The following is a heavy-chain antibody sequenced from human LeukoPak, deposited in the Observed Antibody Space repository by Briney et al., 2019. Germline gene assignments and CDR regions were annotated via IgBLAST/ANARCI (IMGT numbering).Heavy chain of an antibody. V-gene: IGHV4-59*01. CDR1: GGPISSYY. CDR3: ARYSGSPDIVLMVYALDAFDI. J-gene: IGHJ3*02. Sequence: SETLSLTCTVSGGPISSYYWSWIRQPPGKGLEWIGYIYYSGSTNYNPSLKSRVTISVDTSKNQFSLKLSSVTAADTAVYYCARYSGSPDIVLMVYALDAFDIWGQGTMVTVSS. D-gene: IGHD2-8*01. CDR2: IYYSGST.